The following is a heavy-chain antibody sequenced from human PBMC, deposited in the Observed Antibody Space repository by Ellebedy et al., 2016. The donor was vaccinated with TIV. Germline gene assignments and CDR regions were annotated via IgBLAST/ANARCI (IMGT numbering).Heavy chain of an antibody. D-gene: IGHD1-1*01. Sequence: GSLRLSCTVSGYSISSGYYWGWIRQPPGKGLEWIASIYFSGTTYYTPSLKSRVTISADTSKNQLSLKVTSVTAPDTAVYYCARGPVLYNFDAFDIWGQGTMVTVSS. CDR3: ARGPVLYNFDAFDI. J-gene: IGHJ3*02. CDR2: IYFSGTT. V-gene: IGHV4-38-2*02. CDR1: GYSISSGYY.